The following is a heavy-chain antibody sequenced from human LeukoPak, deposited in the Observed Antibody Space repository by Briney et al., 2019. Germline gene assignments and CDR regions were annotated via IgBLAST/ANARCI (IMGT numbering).Heavy chain of an antibody. CDR1: GGSFSGYY. J-gene: IGHJ6*03. CDR3: ARASVTYYYYYYMDV. D-gene: IGHD4-11*01. CDR2: INHSGST. Sequence: PSETLSLTCAVYGGSFSGYYWSWIRQPPGKGLEWIGEINHSGSTNYNPSLKSRFTISVDTSKNQFPLKLSSVTAADTAVYYCARASVTYYYYYYMDVWGKGTMVTVS. V-gene: IGHV4-34*01.